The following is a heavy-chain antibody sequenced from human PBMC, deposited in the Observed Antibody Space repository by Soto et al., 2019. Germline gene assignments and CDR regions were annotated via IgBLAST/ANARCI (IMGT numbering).Heavy chain of an antibody. Sequence: QVQLVQSGAEVKKPGSSVKVSCKASGGSFGNSAINWVRQTPGQGLEWLGGFIPVYRTLNYAQKFQGRVTITADESTGTAYMTLSSLASDDTAVYYCAIEVWGRGGHYLDSWGQGTLVTVSS. V-gene: IGHV1-69*01. CDR1: GGSFGNSA. J-gene: IGHJ4*02. CDR2: FIPVYRTL. D-gene: IGHD7-27*01. CDR3: AIEVWGRGGHYLDS.